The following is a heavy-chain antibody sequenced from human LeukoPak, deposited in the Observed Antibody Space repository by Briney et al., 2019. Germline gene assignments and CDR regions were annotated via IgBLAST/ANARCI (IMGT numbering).Heavy chain of an antibody. J-gene: IGHJ3*02. V-gene: IGHV4-59*01. CDR1: GASISRYY. CDR3: ARDAGVRAFDI. CDR2: IYYSGST. D-gene: IGHD3-10*01. Sequence: PSETLSLTCTVSGASISRYYWSWIRQPPGKGLEWIGYIYYSGSTNYNPSLKSRVTISVDTSKNQFSLKLSSVTAADTAVYYCARDAGVRAFDIWGQGTMVTVSS.